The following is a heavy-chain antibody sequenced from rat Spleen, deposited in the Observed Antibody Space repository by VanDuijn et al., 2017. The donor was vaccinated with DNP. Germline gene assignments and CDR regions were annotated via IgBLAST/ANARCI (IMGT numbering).Heavy chain of an antibody. CDR3: AGRPPPTRGPFDY. V-gene: IGHV5-7*01. J-gene: IGHJ2*01. D-gene: IGHD1-4*01. CDR1: GFTFSDHN. CDR2: INYDGSNT. Sequence: EVQLVESGGGLVQPGRSLKLSCAASGFTFSDHNMAWVRQAPKKGLAWVATINYDGSNTYYRDSVKGRFTISRDNAKSTLSLQMDSLRSDDTATYYCAGRPPPTRGPFDYWGQGIMVTVSS.